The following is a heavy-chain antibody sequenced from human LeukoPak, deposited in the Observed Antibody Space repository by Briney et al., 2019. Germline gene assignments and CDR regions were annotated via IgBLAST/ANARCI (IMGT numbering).Heavy chain of an antibody. CDR3: ARDGGDGYNTGDAFDI. J-gene: IGHJ3*02. D-gene: IGHD5-24*01. CDR1: GFTFSSYN. Sequence: GGSLRLSCAASGFTFSSYNMDWVRQAPGKGLEWVSFIDSSSRYIYQADSVKGRFTISRDNAKSSVFLQTNSLRAEDTAVYYCARDGGDGYNTGDAFDIWGQGTMVTVSS. V-gene: IGHV3-21*01. CDR2: IDSSSRYI.